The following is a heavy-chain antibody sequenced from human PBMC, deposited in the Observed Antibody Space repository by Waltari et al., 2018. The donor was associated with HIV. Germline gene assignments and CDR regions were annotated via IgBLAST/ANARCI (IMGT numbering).Heavy chain of an antibody. CDR3: AKPRHYYDSSGLDY. J-gene: IGHJ4*02. Sequence: QVQLVESGGGVVQPGGSLGLSCATAGFPFISFGMHWVRQAPGRGLEWVEFIRYDGSNEYYADSVKGRFTISRDNSKNTLYLQMNSLRAEDTAVYYCAKPRHYYDSSGLDYWGQGTLVTVSS. V-gene: IGHV3-30*02. CDR2: IRYDGSNE. CDR1: GFPFISFG. D-gene: IGHD3-22*01.